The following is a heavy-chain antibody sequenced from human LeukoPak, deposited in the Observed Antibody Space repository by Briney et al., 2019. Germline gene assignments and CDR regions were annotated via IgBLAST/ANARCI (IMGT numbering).Heavy chain of an antibody. Sequence: PGGSLRLSCLVSGFSLSNYGIHWVRQAPGKGLEWVSSISSTSTYIDYADSVKGRFTISRDNSKNTLYLQMNSLRAEDTDVYYCGSGDIVVVVAATRAFDIWGQGTMVTVSS. CDR3: GSGDIVVVVAATRAFDI. V-gene: IGHV3-21*04. CDR1: GFSLSNYG. CDR2: ISSTSTYI. J-gene: IGHJ3*02. D-gene: IGHD2-15*01.